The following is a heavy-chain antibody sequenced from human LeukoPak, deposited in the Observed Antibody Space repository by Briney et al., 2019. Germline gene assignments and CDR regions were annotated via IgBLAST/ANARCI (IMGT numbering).Heavy chain of an antibody. V-gene: IGHV3-30*04. J-gene: IGHJ4*02. Sequence: GSLRLSCAASGFIFSDYAMHWVRQAPGKGLEWVAIISHDGSNKYHADSVKGRFTISRDNSKNTLYLQMNSLMDEDTAVYLCARDFGGLRWNYYFDYWGQGTLVTVSS. CDR1: GFIFSDYA. D-gene: IGHD4-23*01. CDR3: ARDFGGLRWNYYFDY. CDR2: ISHDGSNK.